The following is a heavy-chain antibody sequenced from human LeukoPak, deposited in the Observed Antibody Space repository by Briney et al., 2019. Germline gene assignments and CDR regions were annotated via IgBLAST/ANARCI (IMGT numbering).Heavy chain of an antibody. CDR1: GGTFSSYA. J-gene: IGHJ3*02. V-gene: IGHV1-69*13. CDR2: IIPIFGTA. Sequence: GASVKVSCKASGGTFSSYAISWVRQAPGQGLEWMGGIIPIFGTANYAQKFQGRVTITADESTSTAYMELSSLRSDDTAVYYCARVRFSYYYDSSGYYYGPDAFDIWGQGTMVTVSS. D-gene: IGHD3-22*01. CDR3: ARVRFSYYYDSSGYYYGPDAFDI.